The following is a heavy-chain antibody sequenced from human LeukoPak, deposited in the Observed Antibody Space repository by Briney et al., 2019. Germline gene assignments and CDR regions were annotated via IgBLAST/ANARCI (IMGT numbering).Heavy chain of an antibody. CDR1: GFTFSSSW. CDR3: AAKHYGEYYFDY. V-gene: IGHV3-74*01. J-gene: IGHJ4*02. Sequence: PGGSLRLSCAASGFTFSSSWMHWVRQAPGKGLVWVSRINTDGSTTNYADSVKGRFTISRDNSKNTLYLQMNNLRAEDTALYYCAAKHYGEYYFDYWGQGILVTVSS. CDR2: INTDGSTT. D-gene: IGHD4-17*01.